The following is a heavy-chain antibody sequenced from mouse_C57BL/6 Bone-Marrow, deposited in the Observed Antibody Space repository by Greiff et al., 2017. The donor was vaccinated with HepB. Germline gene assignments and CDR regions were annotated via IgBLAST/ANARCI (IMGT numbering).Heavy chain of an antibody. V-gene: IGHV5-6*02. CDR1: GFTFSSYG. Sequence: EVKLVESGGDSVKPGGSLKLSCAASGFTFSSYGMSWVRQTPDKRLEWVATISSGGSYTYYPDSVKGRFTISRDNAKNTLYLQMSSLKSEDTAMYNCARRVYAIRLDARGQGTTLTRSS. CDR3: ARRVYAIRLDA. D-gene: IGHD1-1*01. J-gene: IGHJ2*01. CDR2: ISSGGSYT.